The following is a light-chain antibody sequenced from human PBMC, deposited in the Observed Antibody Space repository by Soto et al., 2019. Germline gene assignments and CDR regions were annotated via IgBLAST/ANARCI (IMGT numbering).Light chain of an antibody. J-gene: IGKJ5*01. V-gene: IGKV3-11*01. Sequence: EIVLTPSPGTLSLSPGERATLSCRASQSVSSYLAWYQQKPGQAPRLLIYDASNRATGIPARFSGSGSGTDFTLTISRLEPEDFAVYYCQQRSNWPRGITCGQGTRREIK. CDR3: QQRSNWPRGIT. CDR1: QSVSSY. CDR2: DAS.